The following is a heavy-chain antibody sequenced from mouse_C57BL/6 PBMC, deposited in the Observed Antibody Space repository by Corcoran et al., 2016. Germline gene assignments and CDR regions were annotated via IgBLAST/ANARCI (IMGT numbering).Heavy chain of an antibody. CDR2: INTYSGVP. D-gene: IGHD1-1*01. Sequence: QIQLVQSGPELKKPGETVKISCKASGYTFTTYGMSWVKQAPGKGLKWMGWINTYSGVPTYADDFKGRFAFSLETSASTAYLQINNLKNEDTATYFCARSPLYGSTPYYAMDYWGQGTSVTVSS. CDR3: ARSPLYGSTPYYAMDY. J-gene: IGHJ4*01. V-gene: IGHV9-3*01. CDR1: GYTFTTYG.